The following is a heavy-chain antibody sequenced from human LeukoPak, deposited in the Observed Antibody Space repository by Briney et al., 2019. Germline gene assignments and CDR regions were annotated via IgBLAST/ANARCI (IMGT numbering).Heavy chain of an antibody. CDR2: INSDGSST. J-gene: IGHJ3*02. Sequence: PGGSLRLSCAASGFTFSSYWMHWVRQAPGKGLVWVSRINSDGSSTSYADSVKGRFTISRDNAKNTLYLQMNSLRAEDTAVYYCVVYYYDSSGYYSAAFDIWGQGTMVTVSS. D-gene: IGHD3-22*01. CDR1: GFTFSSYW. V-gene: IGHV3-74*01. CDR3: VVYYYDSSGYYSAAFDI.